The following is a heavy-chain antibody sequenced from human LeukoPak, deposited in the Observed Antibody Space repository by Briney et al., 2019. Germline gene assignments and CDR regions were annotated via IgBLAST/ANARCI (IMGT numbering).Heavy chain of an antibody. CDR3: ARDLDAFDI. J-gene: IGHJ3*02. CDR1: GFTFSSSA. Sequence: GGSLRLSCAASGFTFSSSAMSWVRQAPGKGLEWVSSISGSGSGGSTYYADSVKGRFTISRDNSKNTLYLQMNSLRAEDTAVYYCARDLDAFDIWGQGTMVTVSS. V-gene: IGHV3-23*01. CDR2: ISGSGSGGST.